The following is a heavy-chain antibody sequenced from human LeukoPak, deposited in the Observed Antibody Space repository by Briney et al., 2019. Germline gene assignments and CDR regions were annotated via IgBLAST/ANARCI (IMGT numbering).Heavy chain of an antibody. Sequence: ASVKVSCKASGYTFTVYYMHWVRQAPGQGREWMGWINPNSGGTNYAQKFQGRVTMTRDTSISTAYMELSRLRSDDTAVYYCARDLSSTGLGGPDYWGQGTLVTVSS. CDR1: GYTFTVYY. CDR3: ARDLSSTGLGGPDY. V-gene: IGHV1-2*02. D-gene: IGHD2-2*01. J-gene: IGHJ4*02. CDR2: INPNSGGT.